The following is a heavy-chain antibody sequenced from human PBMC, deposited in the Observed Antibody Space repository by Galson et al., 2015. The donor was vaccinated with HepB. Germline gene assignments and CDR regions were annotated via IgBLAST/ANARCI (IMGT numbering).Heavy chain of an antibody. CDR3: AKSNFYDFRSGQGANWFDP. Sequence: SLRLSCAASGFTFNTYVMHWVRQAPGKGLEWVAVISYNGNDKSYADSVKGRFTISRDNSKNTLFLQMNSLRAEDTAVYYCAKSNFYDFRSGQGANWFDPWGQGTLVSVSS. J-gene: IGHJ5*02. D-gene: IGHD3-3*01. CDR1: GFTFNTYV. V-gene: IGHV3-30*18. CDR2: ISYNGNDK.